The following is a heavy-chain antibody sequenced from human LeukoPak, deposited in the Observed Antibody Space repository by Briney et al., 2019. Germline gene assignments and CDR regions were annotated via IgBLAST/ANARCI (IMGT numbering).Heavy chain of an antibody. CDR1: GGSISSYY. D-gene: IGHD3-9*01. V-gene: IGHV4-59*01. Sequence: SETLSLTCTVSGGSISSYYWSWIRQPPGKGLEWIGSIYYSGSTYYNPSLKSRVTISVDTSKNQFSLKLSSVTAADTAVYYCARENYDILTGFDYWGQGTLVTVSS. CDR2: IYYSGST. CDR3: ARENYDILTGFDY. J-gene: IGHJ4*02.